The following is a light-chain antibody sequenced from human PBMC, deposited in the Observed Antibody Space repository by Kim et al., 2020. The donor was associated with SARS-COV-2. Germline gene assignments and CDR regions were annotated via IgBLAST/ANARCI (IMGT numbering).Light chain of an antibody. CDR3: QSYDSSLSGSV. CDR2: GNS. J-gene: IGLJ2*01. V-gene: IGLV1-40*01. CDR1: TSNIGAGYG. Sequence: QGVTSSCTGSTSNIGAGYGVHWYQQLPGTAPKLLIYGNSNRPSGVPDRFSGSKSGTSASLAITGLQAEDEADYYCQSYDSSLSGSVFGGGTQLTVL.